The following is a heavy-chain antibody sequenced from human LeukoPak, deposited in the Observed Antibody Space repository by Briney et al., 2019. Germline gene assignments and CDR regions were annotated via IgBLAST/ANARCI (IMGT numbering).Heavy chain of an antibody. CDR1: GYSISSGYY. J-gene: IGHJ6*03. Sequence: SETLSLTCTVSGYSISSGYYWGWIRQPPGKGLEWIGSIYHSGSTYYNPSLKSRVAISVDTSKNQFSLKLSSVTAADTAVYYCARDGLYSSSWYGLEKKDYYYYYMDVWGKGTTVTVSS. CDR2: IYHSGST. D-gene: IGHD6-13*01. V-gene: IGHV4-38-2*02. CDR3: ARDGLYSSSWYGLEKKDYYYYYMDV.